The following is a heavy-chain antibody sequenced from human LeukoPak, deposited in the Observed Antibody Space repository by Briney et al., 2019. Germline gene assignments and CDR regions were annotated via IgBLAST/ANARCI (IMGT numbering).Heavy chain of an antibody. Sequence: GGSLRLSCAASGFTFSSYSMNWVRQAPGKGLEWVSYISSSSSTIYYADSVKGRFTISRDNAKNSLYLQMNSLRAEDTAVYYCARDSTYYDSSGYRVYWGQGTLVTVSS. CDR2: ISSSSSTI. D-gene: IGHD3-22*01. V-gene: IGHV3-48*01. J-gene: IGHJ4*02. CDR1: GFTFSSYS. CDR3: ARDSTYYDSSGYRVY.